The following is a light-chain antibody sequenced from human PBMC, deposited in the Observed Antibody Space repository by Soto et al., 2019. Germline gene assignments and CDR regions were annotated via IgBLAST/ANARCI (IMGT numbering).Light chain of an antibody. V-gene: IGKV3-15*01. CDR1: QSVSSN. Sequence: EIVMTQSPATLSVSPGERATLSCSASQSVSSNLAWYQQKPGQAPRLLIYGASTRATGIPARFSGSGSGTEFTLTISSLQSEDFAVYYCQQYNNWPPYTFCQGTKLEIK. J-gene: IGKJ2*01. CDR3: QQYNNWPPYT. CDR2: GAS.